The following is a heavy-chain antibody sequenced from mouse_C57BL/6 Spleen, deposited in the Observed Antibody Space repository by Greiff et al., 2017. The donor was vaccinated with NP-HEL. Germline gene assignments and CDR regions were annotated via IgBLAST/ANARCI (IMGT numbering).Heavy chain of an antibody. D-gene: IGHD1-1*01. V-gene: IGHV1-82*01. CDR1: GYAFSSSW. CDR2: IYPGDGDT. CDR3: ADYGSSY. Sequence: VQLQESGPELVKPGASVKISCKASGYAFSSSWMNWVKQRPGKGLEWIGRIYPGDGDTNYNGKFKGKATLTADKSSSTAYMQLSSLTSEDSAVYFCADYGSSYWGQGTTLTVSS. J-gene: IGHJ2*01.